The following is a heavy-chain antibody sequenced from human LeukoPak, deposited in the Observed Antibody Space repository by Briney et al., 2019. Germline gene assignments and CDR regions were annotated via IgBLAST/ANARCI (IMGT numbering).Heavy chain of an antibody. CDR3: AREGSTANQNYYYYYYMDV. D-gene: IGHD1-14*01. CDR1: GFTFSNYY. Sequence: PGGSLRLSCAASGFTFSNYYMSWIRQAPGKGLEWVSYISSSGTTIYYADSVKGRFTISRDNAKNSLYLQMNSLRAEDTAVYYCAREGSTANQNYYYYYYMDVWAKGTTVTVSS. V-gene: IGHV3-11*01. J-gene: IGHJ6*03. CDR2: ISSSGTTI.